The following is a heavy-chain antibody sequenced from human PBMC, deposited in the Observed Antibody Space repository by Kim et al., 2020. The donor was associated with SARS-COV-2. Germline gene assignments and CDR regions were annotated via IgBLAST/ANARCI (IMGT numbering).Heavy chain of an antibody. Sequence: GGSLRLSCAASGFTFSSYGMHWVRQAPGKGLEWVAVISYDGSNKYYADSVKGRFTISRDNSKNTLYLQMNSLRAEDTAVYYCAKDVWFGELYAHPFDIWGQGTMVTVSS. D-gene: IGHD3-10*01. CDR1: GFTFSSYG. CDR2: ISYDGSNK. V-gene: IGHV3-30*18. CDR3: AKDVWFGELYAHPFDI. J-gene: IGHJ3*02.